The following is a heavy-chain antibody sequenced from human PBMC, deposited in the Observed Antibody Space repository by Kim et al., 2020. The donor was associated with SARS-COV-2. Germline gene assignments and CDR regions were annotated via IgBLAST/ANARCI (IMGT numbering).Heavy chain of an antibody. CDR2: IKSKTDGGTT. CDR1: GFTFSNAW. Sequence: GGSLRLSCAASGFTFSNAWMSWVRQAPGKGLEWVGRIKSKTDGGTTDYAAPVKGRFTISRDDSKNTLYLQMNSLKTEDTAVYYCTTESISIAAATNTPVDYWGQGTLVTVSS. V-gene: IGHV3-15*01. J-gene: IGHJ4*02. D-gene: IGHD6-13*01. CDR3: TTESISIAAATNTPVDY.